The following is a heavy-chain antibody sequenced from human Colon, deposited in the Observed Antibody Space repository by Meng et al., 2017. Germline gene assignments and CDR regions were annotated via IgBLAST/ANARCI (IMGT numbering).Heavy chain of an antibody. J-gene: IGHJ3*02. CDR1: GFPFNTYA. CDR2: IHGNSAGT. CDR3: VKDRESYNSVWDAFDI. Sequence: GESLKISCAASGFPFNTYAMSWVRQAPGKGLEWVSSIHGNSAGTFYADSLKGRFTISRDDSRNTLYLQMNSLRGEDTAVYYCVKDRESYNSVWDAFDIWGHGTLVTV. D-gene: IGHD1-20*01. V-gene: IGHV3-23*01.